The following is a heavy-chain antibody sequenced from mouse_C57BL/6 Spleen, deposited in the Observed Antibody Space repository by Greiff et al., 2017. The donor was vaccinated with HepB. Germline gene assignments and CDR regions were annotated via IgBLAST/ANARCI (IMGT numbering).Heavy chain of an antibody. CDR2: IDPSDSYT. CDR3: ARGGWLPPFAY. V-gene: IGHV1-50*01. CDR1: GYTFTSYW. J-gene: IGHJ3*01. D-gene: IGHD2-3*01. Sequence: QVQLQQPGAELVKPGASVKLSCKASGYTFTSYWMQWVKQRPGQGLEWIGEIDPSDSYTNYNQKFKGKATLTVDTSSSTAYMQLSSLTSEDSAVYYCARGGWLPPFAYWGQRTLVTVSA.